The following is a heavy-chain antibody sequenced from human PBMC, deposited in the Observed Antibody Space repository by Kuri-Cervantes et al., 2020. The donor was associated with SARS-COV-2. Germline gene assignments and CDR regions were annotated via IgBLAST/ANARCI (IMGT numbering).Heavy chain of an antibody. V-gene: IGHV3-33*01. CDR1: GFTFSSYV. CDR3: ARAHIAARPEVAFDI. J-gene: IGHJ3*02. D-gene: IGHD6-6*01. CDR2: IWYDGSNK. Sequence: GESLKISFAASGFTFSSYVMHWVRQAPGKGLEWVAVIWYDGSNKYYADSVKGRFTISRDNSKNTLYLQMNSLRAEDTAVYYCARAHIAARPEVAFDIWGQGTMVTVSS.